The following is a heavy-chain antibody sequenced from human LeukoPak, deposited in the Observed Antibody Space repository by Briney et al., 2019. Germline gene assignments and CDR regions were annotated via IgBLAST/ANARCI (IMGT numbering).Heavy chain of an antibody. D-gene: IGHD2-2*01. J-gene: IGHJ4*02. CDR1: GGSIRGYY. CDR3: AREWGSTSPRPLDS. CDR2: IYTFDNT. V-gene: IGHV4-4*07. Sequence: SETLSLTCTGSGGSIRGYYWTWIRQPAGKGLEWIGRIYTFDNTNYNPSLKSRVTMSIDTSNNQFSLKLDSVTAADTAIYYCAREWGSTSPRPLDSWGQGSLVTVPS.